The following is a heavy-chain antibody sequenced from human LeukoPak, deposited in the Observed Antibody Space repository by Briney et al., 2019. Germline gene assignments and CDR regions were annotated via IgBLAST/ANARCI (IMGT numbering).Heavy chain of an antibody. CDR2: IYTSGST. Sequence: SETLSLTCTVSGGSISSSSYYWSWIRQPAGKGLEWIGRIYTSGSTNYNPSLKSRVTMSVDTSKNQFSLKLSSVTAADTAVYYCARDSWSGYYTYYYYYGMDVWGQGTTVTVSS. J-gene: IGHJ6*02. D-gene: IGHD3-3*01. V-gene: IGHV4-61*02. CDR3: ARDSWSGYYTYYYYYGMDV. CDR1: GGSISSSSYY.